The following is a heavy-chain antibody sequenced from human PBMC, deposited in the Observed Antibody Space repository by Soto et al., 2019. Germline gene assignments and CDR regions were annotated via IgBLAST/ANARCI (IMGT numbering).Heavy chain of an antibody. J-gene: IGHJ4*02. Sequence: EVHLLESGGGLVQPGGSLRLSCGASGFTFSTYAMTWVRQAPGKGLEWVSAISSSGDRTSYAASVKGRFTISRDNSKNTLQRQINSLRAEDTAVYYCATPIGKEHCRGGSCYSGGDYWGQGTLVTVSS. D-gene: IGHD2-15*01. CDR1: GFTFSTYA. CDR3: ATPIGKEHCRGGSCYSGGDY. CDR2: ISSSGDRT. V-gene: IGHV3-23*01.